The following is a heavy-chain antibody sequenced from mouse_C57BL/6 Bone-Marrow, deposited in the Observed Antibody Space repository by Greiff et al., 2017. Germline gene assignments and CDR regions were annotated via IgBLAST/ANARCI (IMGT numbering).Heavy chain of an antibody. V-gene: IGHV1-64*01. J-gene: IGHJ2*01. CDR1: GYTFTSYW. CDR2: IHPNSGST. CDR3: ARGGYAYGSSPFDY. Sequence: QVQLKESGAELVKPGASVKLSCKASGYTFTSYWMHWVKQRPGQGLEWIGMIHPNSGSTNYNEKFKSKATLTVDKSSSTAYMQLSSLTSEDSAVYYCARGGYAYGSSPFDYWGQGTTLTVSS. D-gene: IGHD1-1*01.